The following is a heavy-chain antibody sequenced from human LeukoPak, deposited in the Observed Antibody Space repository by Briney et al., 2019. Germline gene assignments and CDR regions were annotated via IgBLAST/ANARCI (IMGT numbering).Heavy chain of an antibody. J-gene: IGHJ4*02. CDR2: IYTSGST. V-gene: IGHV4-61*02. Sequence: SETLSLTCTVSGGSISSGSYYWSWIRQPAGKGLEWIGRIYTSGSTNYNPSLKSRVTISVDTSKNQFSLKLSSVTAADTAVYYCERDNARYSGYDFYYWGQGTLVTVSS. D-gene: IGHD5-12*01. CDR1: GGSISSGSYY. CDR3: ERDNARYSGYDFYY.